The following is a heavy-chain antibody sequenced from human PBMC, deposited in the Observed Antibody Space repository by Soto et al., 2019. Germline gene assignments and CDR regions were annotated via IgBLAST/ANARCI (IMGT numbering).Heavy chain of an antibody. D-gene: IGHD6-25*01. CDR2: INANNGGA. CDR1: GYTFTDYH. Sequence: QVQLVQSGAEVKKPGASVKVSCKASGYTFTDYHIHWVRQAPGQGLEFMGWINANNGGAGSAQQFQGRVTVTRDTSIPTGYMELSNLRSDDTAVYYCAREGGSETLQPSYNWFDTWGQGTLVTVS. V-gene: IGHV1-2*02. J-gene: IGHJ5*02. CDR3: AREGGSETLQPSYNWFDT.